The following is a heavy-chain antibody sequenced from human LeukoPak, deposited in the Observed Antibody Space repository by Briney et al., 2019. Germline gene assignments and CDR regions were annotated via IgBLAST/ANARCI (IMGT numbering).Heavy chain of an antibody. Sequence: GGSLRLSCVASGFTCDDYGMSWIRQSPGKGLEWASGINWSGGTTCYGDSVKCRFTLPIYNAKNSLFLQMDSLRVEDTAFYYCARVSTTTAFYPSAFWGQGPLVPVSS. V-gene: IGHV3-20*04. D-gene: IGHD1-1*01. CDR1: GFTCDDYG. CDR3: ARVSTTTAFYPSAF. CDR2: INWSGGTT. J-gene: IGHJ4*02.